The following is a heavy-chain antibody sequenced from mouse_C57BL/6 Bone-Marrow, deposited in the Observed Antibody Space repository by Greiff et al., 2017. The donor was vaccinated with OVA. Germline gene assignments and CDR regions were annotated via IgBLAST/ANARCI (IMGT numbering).Heavy chain of an antibody. CDR2: IWGDGST. D-gene: IGHD1-1*01. CDR1: GFSLTSYG. V-gene: IGHV2-3*01. J-gene: IGHJ4*01. Sequence: VMLVESGPGLVAPSQSLSITCTVSGFSLTSYGVSWVRQPPGKGLEWLGVIWGDGSTNYHSALISRLSISKDNSKSQVFLKLNSLQTDDTATYDCAKGEPYYYGSSDYAMDYWGQGTSVTVSS. CDR3: AKGEPYYYGSSDYAMDY.